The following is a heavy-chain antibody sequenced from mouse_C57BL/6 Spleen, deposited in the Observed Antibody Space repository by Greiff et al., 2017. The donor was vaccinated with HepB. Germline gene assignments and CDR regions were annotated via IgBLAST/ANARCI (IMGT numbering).Heavy chain of an antibody. CDR3: ARSYCTDY. D-gene: IGHD1-1*01. CDR2: IDPNSGGT. Sequence: QVQLQQPGAELVKPGASVRLSCKASAYPFPGYGMHGLKPRPGRGLEWIGRIDPNSGGTKYNEKFKSKATLTVDKPSSTAYMQLSSLTSEDSAVYYCARSYCTDYWGQGTTLTVSS. V-gene: IGHV1-72*01. J-gene: IGHJ2*01. CDR1: AYPFPGYG.